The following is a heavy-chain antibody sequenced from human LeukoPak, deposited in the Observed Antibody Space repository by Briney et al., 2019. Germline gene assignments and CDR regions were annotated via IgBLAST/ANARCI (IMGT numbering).Heavy chain of an antibody. CDR1: GGSVSSGSYY. CDR2: IYYSGST. D-gene: IGHD4-17*01. Sequence: SETLSLTCTVSGGSVSSGSYYWSWIRQPPGKGLEWIGYIYYSGSTNYNPSLKSRVTISVDTSKNQFSLKLSSVTAADTAVYYCARGADFIRSGYYYGMDVWGQGTTVTVSS. J-gene: IGHJ6*02. CDR3: ARGADFIRSGYYYGMDV. V-gene: IGHV4-61*01.